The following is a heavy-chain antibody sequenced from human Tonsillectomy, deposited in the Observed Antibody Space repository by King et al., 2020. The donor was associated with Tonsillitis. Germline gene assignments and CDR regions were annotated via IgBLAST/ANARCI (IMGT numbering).Heavy chain of an antibody. CDR2: ISWNSGSI. CDR1: GFTFDDYA. D-gene: IGHD3-9*01. Sequence: VQLAESGGGLVQPGRSLRLSCAASGFTFDDYAMHWVRQAPGKGLEWVSGISWNSGSIGYADSVKGRFTISRDNAKNSLYLQMNSLRAEDTALYYCAKGPGGDFDWSASNWFDPWGQGTLVTVSS. CDR3: AKGPGGDFDWSASNWFDP. V-gene: IGHV3-9*01. J-gene: IGHJ5*02.